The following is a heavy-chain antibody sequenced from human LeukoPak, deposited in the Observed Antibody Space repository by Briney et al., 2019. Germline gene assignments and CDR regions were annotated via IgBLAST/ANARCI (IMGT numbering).Heavy chain of an antibody. CDR3: ARLNRYDSSGYSYYYYGMDV. D-gene: IGHD3-22*01. V-gene: IGHV1-69*10. Sequence: GASVKVSCKASGGTFSSYAISWVRQAPGQGGEWMGRIIPIFGIANYAQKFQGRVTITADKSTSTAYMELSSLRSEDTAVYYCARLNRYDSSGYSYYYYGMDVWGQGTTVTVSS. J-gene: IGHJ6*02. CDR2: IIPIFGIA. CDR1: GGTFSSYA.